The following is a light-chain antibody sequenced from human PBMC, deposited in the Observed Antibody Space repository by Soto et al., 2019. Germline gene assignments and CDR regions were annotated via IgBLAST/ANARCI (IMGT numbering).Light chain of an antibody. CDR3: QQRSNWPPALT. V-gene: IGKV3-15*01. J-gene: IGKJ4*01. CDR2: GAS. Sequence: EIILTQSPASLSVSPGERATLSCRASQSVNNNLAWYQQKPGQAPRLLIYGASTRATGIPGRFRGSGSGTEFTLTITSLQSEDFAVYFCQQRSNWPPALTFGGGTKVEIK. CDR1: QSVNNN.